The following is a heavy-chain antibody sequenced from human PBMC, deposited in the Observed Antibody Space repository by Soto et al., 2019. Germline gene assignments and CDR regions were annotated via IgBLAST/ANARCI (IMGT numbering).Heavy chain of an antibody. CDR2: IWSAGLI. Sequence: GGSLRLSCAASGFTVSSKYMSWVRQAPGKGLEWISVIWSAGLIYYADSVRGRFTISRDISKNILYLEMTSLRADDTAVYYCAREDPMDVWGQGTTVTVYS. CDR1: GFTVSSKY. V-gene: IGHV3-53*01. J-gene: IGHJ6*02. CDR3: AREDPMDV.